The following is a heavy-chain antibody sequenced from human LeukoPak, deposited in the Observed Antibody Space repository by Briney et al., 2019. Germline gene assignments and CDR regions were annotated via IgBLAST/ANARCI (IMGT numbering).Heavy chain of an antibody. D-gene: IGHD5-12*01. J-gene: IGHJ6*02. CDR3: ARGQIVATIHGYYYYGMDV. CDR2: MNPNSGNT. V-gene: IGHV1-8*01. CDR1: GYTFTRYD. Sequence: PSVTVSCKASGYTFTRYDINWVRQATGQGLESMGWMNPNSGNTDYAQKFQGRVTMTRNTSISTAYMELSSLRSEDTAVYYCARGQIVATIHGYYYYGMDVWGQGNTVTVSS.